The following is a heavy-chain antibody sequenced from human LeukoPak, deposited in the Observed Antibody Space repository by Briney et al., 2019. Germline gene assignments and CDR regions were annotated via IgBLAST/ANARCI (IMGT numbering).Heavy chain of an antibody. V-gene: IGHV1-2*02. D-gene: IGHD4/OR15-4a*01. CDR2: INPNSGGT. Sequence: GASVKVSCKASGYTFTGYYMHWVRQAPGQGLEWMGWINPNSGGTNYAQKFQGRVTMTRDTSISTAYMELSRLRSDDTALYYCARDTGAGLTAYYYMDVWGKGTTVTVSS. CDR1: GYTFTGYY. J-gene: IGHJ6*03. CDR3: ARDTGAGLTAYYYMDV.